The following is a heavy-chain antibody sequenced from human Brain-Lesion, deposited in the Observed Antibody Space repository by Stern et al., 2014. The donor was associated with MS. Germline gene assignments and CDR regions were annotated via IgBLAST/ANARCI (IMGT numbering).Heavy chain of an antibody. D-gene: IGHD5-12*01. Sequence: MQLVESGPGLVKPSETLSLTCTVSGGFISRSSYYWAWIRQPPGKGLEWIGSIYYSGSTDYNPSLKNRVTISLDTSRDQFSPKLPSVTAADTAIYYCARRELDGGFDLRYNWFDPWGQGTMVTVSS. CDR3: ARRELDGGFDLRYNWFDP. V-gene: IGHV4-39*01. CDR1: GGFISRSSYY. CDR2: IYYSGST. J-gene: IGHJ5*02.